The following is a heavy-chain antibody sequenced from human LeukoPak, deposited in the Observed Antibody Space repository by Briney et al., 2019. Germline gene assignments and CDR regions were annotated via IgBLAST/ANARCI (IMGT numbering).Heavy chain of an antibody. CDR3: ARDLYYYDSSGYDDY. Sequence: PGGSLRLSCAASGVTLSTYAMSWARQAPGKGLEWVSGISSSGSGDNTYYADSVKGRFTISRDSSKNTLFLHMNSLRAEDTAVYYCARDLYYYDSSGYDDYWGQGTLVTVSS. V-gene: IGHV3-23*01. CDR2: ISSSGSGDNT. J-gene: IGHJ4*02. CDR1: GVTLSTYA. D-gene: IGHD3-22*01.